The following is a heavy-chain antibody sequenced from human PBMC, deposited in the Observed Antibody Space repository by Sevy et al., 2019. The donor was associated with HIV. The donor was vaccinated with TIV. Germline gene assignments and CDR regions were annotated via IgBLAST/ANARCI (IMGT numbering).Heavy chain of an antibody. CDR2: IYYSGST. V-gene: IGHV4-59*01. CDR3: ARENSGYDSYYYYYMDV. CDR1: GGSISSYY. Sequence: SETLSLTCTVSGGSISSYYWSWIRQPPGKGLEWIGYIYYSGSTNYNPSLKSRVTISVDTSKNQFSLKLSSVTAADTAVYYCARENSGYDSYYYYYMDVWGKGTTVTVSS. D-gene: IGHD5-12*01. J-gene: IGHJ6*03.